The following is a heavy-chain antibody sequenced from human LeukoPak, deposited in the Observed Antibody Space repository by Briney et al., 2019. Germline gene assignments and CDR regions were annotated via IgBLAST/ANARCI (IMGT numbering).Heavy chain of an antibody. D-gene: IGHD3-3*01. J-gene: IGHJ6*03. CDR3: ARGEEVGVVITHYLDYYMDV. Sequence: SETLSLTCAVSGYSISSDYYWGWIRPPPGKGLEWIGSIYHSGSTYYNPSLKSRVTISVDTSKNQFSLKLSSVPAADTAVYYCARGEEVGVVITHYLDYYMDVWGKGTTVTVSS. V-gene: IGHV4-38-2*01. CDR2: IYHSGST. CDR1: GYSISSDYY.